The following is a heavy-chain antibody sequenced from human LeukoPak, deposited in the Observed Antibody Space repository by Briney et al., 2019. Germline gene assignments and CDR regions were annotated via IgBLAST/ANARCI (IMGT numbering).Heavy chain of an antibody. Sequence: GASVKVSCKTSGYIFTSFGITWVRQAPGQGLEWMGWISTYNGNTNYAQNLQGGVTMTTDTSTSTAYMELRSLRSDDTAVYYCARGGPAARLITFGGVTDYWGQGTLVTVSS. CDR2: ISTYNGNT. J-gene: IGHJ4*02. V-gene: IGHV1-18*01. D-gene: IGHD3-16*01. CDR1: GYIFTSFG. CDR3: ARGGPAARLITFGGVTDY.